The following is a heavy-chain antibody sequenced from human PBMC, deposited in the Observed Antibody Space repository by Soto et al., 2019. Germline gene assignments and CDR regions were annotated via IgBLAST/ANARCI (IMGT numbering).Heavy chain of an antibody. CDR1: GFTFGSSA. V-gene: IGHV1-58*01. CDR2: IVVASGYS. CDR3: AADDIGVAGDFDH. Sequence: LVQSGPDVKKPGTSVKVSCKTSGFTFGSSAVQWVRQVRGQRLEWIGWIVVASGYSNVAQKFQDRVSPTRDLSTNTAFMERSSLPSEDSAMYYCAADDIGVAGDFDHWGQGTLVSVSS. J-gene: IGHJ4*02. D-gene: IGHD6-19*01.